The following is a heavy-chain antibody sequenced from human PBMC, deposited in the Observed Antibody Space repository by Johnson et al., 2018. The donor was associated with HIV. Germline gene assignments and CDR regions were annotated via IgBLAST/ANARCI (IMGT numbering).Heavy chain of an antibody. D-gene: IGHD3-16*02. CDR2: IKSKSDGGST. J-gene: IGHJ3*02. V-gene: IGHV3-15*05. Sequence: AASGFTFSNAWMSWVRQAPGKGLEWVGRIKSKSDGGSTYYADSVKGRFTISRDNAKNTLYLQMNSLRAEDTAVYYCARDYSDYVWGSYRFGAFDIWGQGTMVTVSS. CDR1: GFTFSNAW. CDR3: ARDYSDYVWGSYRFGAFDI.